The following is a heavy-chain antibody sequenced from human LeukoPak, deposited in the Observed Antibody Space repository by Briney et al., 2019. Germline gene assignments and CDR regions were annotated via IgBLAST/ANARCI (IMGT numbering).Heavy chain of an antibody. Sequence: GGSLRLSCAASVFTFSDYYMSWIRQAPGKGLEWVSYISSSSSYTNYADSVKGRFTISRDNAKNSLYLQMNSLRAEDTAVYYCASYGSGSYSLDYWGQGTLVTVSS. J-gene: IGHJ4*02. CDR3: ASYGSGSYSLDY. CDR2: ISSSSSYT. V-gene: IGHV3-11*06. D-gene: IGHD3-10*01. CDR1: VFTFSDYY.